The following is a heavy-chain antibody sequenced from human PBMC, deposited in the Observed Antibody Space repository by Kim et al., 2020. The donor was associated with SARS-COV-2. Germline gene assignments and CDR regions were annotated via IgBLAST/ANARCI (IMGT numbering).Heavy chain of an antibody. Sequence: SVKVSCKASGGTFSSYAISWVRQAPGQGLEWMGGIIPIFGTANYAQKFQGRVTITADESTSTAYMELSSLRSEDTAVYYCARDRVLWFGELLPSKYYYYYGMDVWGQGTTVTVSS. CDR2: IIPIFGTA. J-gene: IGHJ6*02. V-gene: IGHV1-69*13. CDR3: ARDRVLWFGELLPSKYYYYYGMDV. CDR1: GGTFSSYA. D-gene: IGHD3-10*01.